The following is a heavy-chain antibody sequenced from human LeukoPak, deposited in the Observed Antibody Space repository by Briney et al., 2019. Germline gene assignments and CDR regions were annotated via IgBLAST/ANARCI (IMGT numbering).Heavy chain of an antibody. Sequence: GGSLTLTCAAYGFTFSGYDMSWIRQAPGKGLEWISTISDSGGSTHYEDSVKGRFTISRDSSKNTLSLQMNGLRAEDTAVYYCAKRSCSSTFYFDFWGQGTLVTVSS. CDR1: GFTFSGYD. CDR2: ISDSGGST. V-gene: IGHV3-23*01. D-gene: IGHD6-6*01. CDR3: AKRSCSSTFYFDF. J-gene: IGHJ4*02.